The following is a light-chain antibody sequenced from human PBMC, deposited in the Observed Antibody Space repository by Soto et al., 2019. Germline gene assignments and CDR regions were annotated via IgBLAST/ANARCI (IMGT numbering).Light chain of an antibody. V-gene: IGKV1-9*01. J-gene: IGKJ4*01. CDR2: AGT. Sequence: IQLTQSPSSLSASVVDRVTITCLASQDINSYLAWYQQKPGKAPNLLIYAGTSLQSGVPSRFSGSGSGTEFTLTISSLQPEDFATYYCQQLHVYPSTFGGGTKVDI. CDR1: QDINSY. CDR3: QQLHVYPST.